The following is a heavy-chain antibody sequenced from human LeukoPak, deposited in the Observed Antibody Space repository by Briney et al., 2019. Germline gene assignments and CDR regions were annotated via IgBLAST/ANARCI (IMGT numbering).Heavy chain of an antibody. CDR2: INPSGGST. CDR1: GYTFISHY. J-gene: IGHJ6*03. Sequence: GASVKVSCKASGYTFISHYMHWVRQAPGQGLEWMGIINPSGGSTTYAQKFQGRVTMTRDRSTSTVYMELSSLRSEDTAVYYCARDSSGFGGYYYYTDVWGKGTTVTVSS. CDR3: ARDSSGFGGYYYYTDV. V-gene: IGHV1-46*01. D-gene: IGHD3-10*01.